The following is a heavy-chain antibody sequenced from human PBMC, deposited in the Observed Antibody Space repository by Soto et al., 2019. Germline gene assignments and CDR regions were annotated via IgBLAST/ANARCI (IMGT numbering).Heavy chain of an antibody. CDR2: IYYSGST. D-gene: IGHD6-6*01. CDR1: GGSISSGDYY. Sequence: QVQLQESGPGLVKPSQTLSLTCTVSGGSISSGDYYWSWIRQPPGKGLEWIGYIYYSGSTYYNPSLQSRVTISVDTSKNQFSLKLSPVTAADTAVYYCARERPDGARLDPWGQGTLVTVSS. V-gene: IGHV4-30-4*01. J-gene: IGHJ5*02. CDR3: ARERPDGARLDP.